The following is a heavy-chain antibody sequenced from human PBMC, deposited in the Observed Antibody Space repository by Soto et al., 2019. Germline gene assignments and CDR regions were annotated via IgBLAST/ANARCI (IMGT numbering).Heavy chain of an antibody. D-gene: IGHD3-10*01. V-gene: IGHV4-39*01. CDR2: IYYSGST. CDR3: ARRGSGSYSDY. Sequence: PSETLSLTCTVSGGSISSSSYYWGWIRQPPGKGLEGIGSIYYSGSTYYNPSLKSRVTISVDTSKNQFSLKLSSVTAADTAVYYCARRGSGSYSDYWGQVTLVTVS. CDR1: GGSISSSSYY. J-gene: IGHJ4*02.